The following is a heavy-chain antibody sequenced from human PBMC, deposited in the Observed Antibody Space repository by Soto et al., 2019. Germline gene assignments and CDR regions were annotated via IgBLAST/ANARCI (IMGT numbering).Heavy chain of an antibody. D-gene: IGHD3-9*01. Sequence: GGSLRLSCAASGFTFSSYWMHWVRQAPGKGLVWVSRINSDGSSTSYADSVKGRFTISRDNAKNTLYLQMNSLRAEDTAVYYCASPHYDILTGLVYWGQGTLVTVS. J-gene: IGHJ4*02. CDR3: ASPHYDILTGLVY. V-gene: IGHV3-74*01. CDR1: GFTFSSYW. CDR2: INSDGSST.